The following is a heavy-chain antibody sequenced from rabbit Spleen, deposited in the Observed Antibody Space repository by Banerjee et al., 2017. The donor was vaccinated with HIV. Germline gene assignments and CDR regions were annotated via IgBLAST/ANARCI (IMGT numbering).Heavy chain of an antibody. CDR2: IAGSSSAVT. CDR1: GFSFSSSDY. V-gene: IGHV1S45*01. D-gene: IGHD8-1*01. J-gene: IGHJ6*01. Sequence: QEQLVESGGGLVQPEGSLALTCKASGFSFSSSDYICWVRQAPGKGLEWISCIAGSSSAVTYSATWAKGRFTISKTSSTTVTLQMTSLTVADTATYFCARDTGSSFSTYGMDLWGPGTLVTVS. CDR3: ARDTGSSFSTYGMDL.